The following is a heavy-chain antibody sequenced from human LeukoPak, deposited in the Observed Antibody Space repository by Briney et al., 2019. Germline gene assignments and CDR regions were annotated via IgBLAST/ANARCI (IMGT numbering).Heavy chain of an antibody. CDR3: AKLDYDILTGYDTDFDY. CDR2: INPNSGGT. CDR1: GYTFTGYY. Sequence: GASVKVSCKASGYTFTGYYMHWVRQAPRQGLEWMGWINPNSGGTNYAQKFQGRVTMTRDTSISTAYMELSRLRSDDTAVYYCAKLDYDILTGYDTDFDYWGQGTLVTVSS. D-gene: IGHD3-9*01. V-gene: IGHV1-2*02. J-gene: IGHJ4*02.